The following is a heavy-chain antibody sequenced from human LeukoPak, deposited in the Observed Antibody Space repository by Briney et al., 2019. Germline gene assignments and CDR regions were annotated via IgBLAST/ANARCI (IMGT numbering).Heavy chain of an antibody. CDR3: TRDPAFVAGDYFFDY. D-gene: IGHD6-19*01. CDR2: IRSKDYGGTT. Sequence: GGSLRLSCTASGFTFSDYAMSWFRQAPGKGLEWVSLIRSKDYGGTTESAASVKGRFTFSRDDSKSITYLQMNSLKTEDTAVYYCTRDPAFVAGDYFFDYWGQGTLVTVSS. J-gene: IGHJ4*02. V-gene: IGHV3-49*03. CDR1: GFTFSDYA.